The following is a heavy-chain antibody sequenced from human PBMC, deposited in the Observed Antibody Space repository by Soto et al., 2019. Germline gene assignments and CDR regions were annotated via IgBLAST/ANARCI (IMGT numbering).Heavy chain of an antibody. Sequence: QVQLVQSGTEVKKSGSSVKVSCKASGDTFTNFAISWMRQAPGQGLEWMGGIIPMFGTPNYAQKVQGSVTITANRSTSTAYLELRSLRSEDTAVYYCARGLRGYTGYDGGGAFDIWGQGTMVTVSS. CDR2: IIPMFGTP. CDR1: GDTFTNFA. D-gene: IGHD5-12*01. J-gene: IGHJ3*02. CDR3: ARGLRGYTGYDGGGAFDI. V-gene: IGHV1-69*06.